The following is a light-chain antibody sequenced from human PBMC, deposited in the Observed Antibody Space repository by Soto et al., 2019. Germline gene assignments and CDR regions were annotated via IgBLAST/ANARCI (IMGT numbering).Light chain of an antibody. CDR1: QGISSF. CDR2: DAS. V-gene: IGKV3-11*01. CDR3: QQRAHWPHT. Sequence: ETVLTQSPATLSLSPGERATLSCWASQGISSFLAWYQQKPGQAPRLLIYDASNRATGIPARFGGSGSGTDFTLTISSLEPEDFAVYYCQQRAHWPHTFGQGTKLEIK. J-gene: IGKJ2*01.